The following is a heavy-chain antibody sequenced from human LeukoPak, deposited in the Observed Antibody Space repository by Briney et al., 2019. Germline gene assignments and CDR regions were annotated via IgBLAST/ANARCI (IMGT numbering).Heavy chain of an antibody. V-gene: IGHV1-8*03. CDR1: GYTFTSYD. D-gene: IGHD3-22*01. CDR3: ARDHAYYEGWFDP. CDR2: MNPNSGNT. Sequence: ASVKVSCKASGYTFTSYDINWVRQATGQGLEWMGWMNPNSGNTGYAQKFQGGVTITRNTSISTAYMELSSLRSEDTAVYYCARDHAYYEGWFDPWGQGTLVTVSS. J-gene: IGHJ5*02.